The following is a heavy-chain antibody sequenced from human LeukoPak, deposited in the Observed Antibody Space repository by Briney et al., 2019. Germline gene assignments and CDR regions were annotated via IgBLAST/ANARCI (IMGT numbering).Heavy chain of an antibody. CDR2: ISSTSPPM. Sequence: GGSLRLSCVASGFTFSRYCMNWVRQVPGKGLEWISYISSTSPPMVYYADSVEGRFTISRDNAKNSLYLQMNSLRAEDTAVYYCAKDHREVVPAAIPLYYYYMDVWGKGTTVTVSS. J-gene: IGHJ6*03. V-gene: IGHV3-48*01. D-gene: IGHD2-2*01. CDR1: GFTFSRYC. CDR3: AKDHREVVPAAIPLYYYYMDV.